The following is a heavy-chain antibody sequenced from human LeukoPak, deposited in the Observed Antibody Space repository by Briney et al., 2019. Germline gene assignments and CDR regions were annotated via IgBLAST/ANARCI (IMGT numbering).Heavy chain of an antibody. J-gene: IGHJ3*02. V-gene: IGHV3-33*06. CDR2: IWYDGSNK. D-gene: IGHD3-22*01. CDR1: GFTFSSYG. Sequence: PGGSLRLSCAASGFTFSSYGMHWVRQAPGKGLEWVAVIWYDGSNKYYADSVKGRFTISRDNSKNTLYLQMNSLRAEDTAVYYCAKDQSTMIVVVPSDAFDIWGQGTMVTVSS. CDR3: AKDQSTMIVVVPSDAFDI.